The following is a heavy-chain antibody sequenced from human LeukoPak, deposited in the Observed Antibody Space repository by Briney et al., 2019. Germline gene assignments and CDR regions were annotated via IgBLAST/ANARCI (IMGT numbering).Heavy chain of an antibody. J-gene: IGHJ4*02. CDR1: GFAVSSNY. D-gene: IGHD7-27*01. V-gene: IGHV3-53*01. Sequence: PGGSLRLSCAASGFAVSSNYMSWVRQAPGKGLEWVSVLYSGGTTYYADSVKGRFTISRDNAKNSLYLQMNSLRAEDTAVYYCAREMGTDFDFWGQGTLVTVSS. CDR2: LYSGGTT. CDR3: AREMGTDFDF.